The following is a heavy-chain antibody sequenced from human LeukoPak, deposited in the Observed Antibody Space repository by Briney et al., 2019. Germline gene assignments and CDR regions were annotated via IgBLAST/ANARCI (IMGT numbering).Heavy chain of an antibody. CDR1: GYTFTSYD. D-gene: IGHD2-15*01. J-gene: IGHJ5*02. CDR3: ASVVVVAATPAWFDP. Sequence: ASVKVSCKASGYTFTSYDINWVRQATGQGLEWMGWMNPNSGNTGYAQKFQGRVTMTRNTSISTAYMELSSLRSEDTAVYYCASVVVVAATPAWFDPWGQGTLVTVSS. CDR2: MNPNSGNT. V-gene: IGHV1-8*01.